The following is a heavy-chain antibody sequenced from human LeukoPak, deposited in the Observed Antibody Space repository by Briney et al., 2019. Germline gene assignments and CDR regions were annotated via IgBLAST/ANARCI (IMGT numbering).Heavy chain of an antibody. CDR1: GFTFSSYW. Sequence: PGGSLRLSCAASGFTFSSYWMSWVRQAPGKGLEWIGSIYYSGSTYYNPSLKSRVTISVDTSKNQFSLKLSSVTAADTAVYYCARHAADYDSWSGYYGRGSYFDYWGQGTLVTVSS. CDR3: ARHAADYDSWSGYYGRGSYFDY. V-gene: IGHV4-39*01. CDR2: IYYSGST. D-gene: IGHD3-3*01. J-gene: IGHJ4*02.